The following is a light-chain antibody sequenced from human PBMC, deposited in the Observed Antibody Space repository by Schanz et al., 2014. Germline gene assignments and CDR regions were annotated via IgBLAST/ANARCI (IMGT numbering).Light chain of an antibody. CDR3: QQYGESLWT. V-gene: IGKV3-20*01. Sequence: EIVLTQSPATLSLSPGERATLSCRASQSVSSYLAWYQQKPGQAPRLLIYGASSRATGIPDRFSASGSGTDFTLTISRLEPEDSAVYYCQQYGESLWTFGPGTRVEIK. J-gene: IGKJ1*01. CDR2: GAS. CDR1: QSVSSY.